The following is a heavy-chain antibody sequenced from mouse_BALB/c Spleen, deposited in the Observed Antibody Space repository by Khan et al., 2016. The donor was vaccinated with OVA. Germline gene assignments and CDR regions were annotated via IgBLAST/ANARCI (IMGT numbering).Heavy chain of an antibody. Sequence: QLEESGPGLVKPSQSLSLTCTVTGYSITSDFAWNWIRQFPGNKLEWMGYISSTGSTSYSPSLKSRISITRDTSKNQFFLHLNSVTTEDTATYYFSRSLYYSDSYAMDYWGQGTSGTVSS. J-gene: IGHJ4*01. CDR3: SRSLYYSDSYAMDY. CDR2: ISSTGST. V-gene: IGHV3-2*02. CDR1: GYSITSDFA. D-gene: IGHD2-13*01.